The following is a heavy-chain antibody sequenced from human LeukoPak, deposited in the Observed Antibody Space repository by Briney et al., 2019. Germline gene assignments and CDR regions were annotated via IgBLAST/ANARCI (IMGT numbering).Heavy chain of an antibody. V-gene: IGHV3-23*01. CDR1: GFTFSSYA. CDR2: ISGSGGST. Sequence: GDSLRLSCAVSGFTFSSYAMSWVRQAPGKGLEGVSAISGSGGSTYYADSVKCRFTISRDNSKNTLYLQMNSLRADDTAVYYCAKEVEYYYGSLGWFDPWGQGTLVTVSS. CDR3: AKEVEYYYGSLGWFDP. D-gene: IGHD3-10*01. J-gene: IGHJ5*02.